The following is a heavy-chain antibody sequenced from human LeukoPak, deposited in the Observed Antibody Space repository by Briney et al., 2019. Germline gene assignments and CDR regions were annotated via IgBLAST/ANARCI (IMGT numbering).Heavy chain of an antibody. J-gene: IGHJ5*02. V-gene: IGHV3-7*01. CDR2: IKQDGSEK. CDR3: ARGQSTSCCYTGWFDP. Sequence: GGSLRLSCAASGFTFSSYWMSWVRQAPGKGLEWVANIKQDGSEKYSVDSVKGRFTISRDNAKNSLYLQMNSLRAEDTAVYYCARGQSTSCCYTGWFDPWGQGTLVTVSS. CDR1: GFTFSSYW. D-gene: IGHD2-2*01.